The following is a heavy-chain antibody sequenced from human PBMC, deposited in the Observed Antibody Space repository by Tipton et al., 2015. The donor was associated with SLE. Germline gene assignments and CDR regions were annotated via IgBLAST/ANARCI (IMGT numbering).Heavy chain of an antibody. J-gene: IGHJ4*02. CDR2: IKSKAYNYAT. V-gene: IGHV3-73*01. Sequence: VGRIKSKAYNYATAYAASVKGRFTISRDDSKNTAYLQMNSLKTEDTAVYYCTSKGQQQLALDYRGQGTLVTVSS. CDR3: TSKGQQQLALDY. D-gene: IGHD6-13*01.